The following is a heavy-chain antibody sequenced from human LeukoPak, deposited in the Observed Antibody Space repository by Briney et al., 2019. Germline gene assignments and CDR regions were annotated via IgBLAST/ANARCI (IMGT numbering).Heavy chain of an antibody. CDR2: INHSGST. D-gene: IGHD3-10*01. J-gene: IGHJ4*02. Sequence: SETLSLTCAVYGGSFSGYCWSWIRQPPGKGLEWIGEINHSGSTNYNPSLKSRVTISVDTSKNQFSLKLSSVTAADTAVYYCTRGGFREIDSWGQGTLVIVSS. V-gene: IGHV4-34*01. CDR3: TRGGFREIDS. CDR1: GGSFSGYC.